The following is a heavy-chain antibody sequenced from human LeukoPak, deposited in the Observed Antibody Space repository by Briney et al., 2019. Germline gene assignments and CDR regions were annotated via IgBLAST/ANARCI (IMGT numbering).Heavy chain of an antibody. V-gene: IGHV1-46*04. D-gene: IGHD3-9*01. J-gene: IGHJ6*03. CDR2: IIPSGDIT. CDR1: GNSLSSDY. CDR3: ARSGDIYFDWLYNDYYYMDV. Sequence: ASVKVSCKASGNSLSSDYMHWVRQAPGQGLEWMGRIIPSGDITHYAQKLQGRVSITRDTSTRTVYMVLSSLTYEDTAVYYCARSGDIYFDWLYNDYYYMDVWDKGTTVTVSS.